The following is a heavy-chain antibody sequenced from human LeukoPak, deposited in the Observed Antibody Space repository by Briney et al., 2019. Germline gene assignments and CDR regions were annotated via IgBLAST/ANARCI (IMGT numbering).Heavy chain of an antibody. CDR3: ARDLEVRGVAGREVY. D-gene: IGHD6-19*01. V-gene: IGHV3-48*01. J-gene: IGHJ4*02. CDR1: GFTFSSYS. CDR2: ISSSSSTI. Sequence: PGGSLRLSCAASGFTFSSYSMNWVRQAPGKGLEWVSYISSSSSTIYYADSVKGRFTISRDNAKNSLYLQMNSLRAEDTAVYYCARDLEVRGVAGREVYWGQGTLVTVSS.